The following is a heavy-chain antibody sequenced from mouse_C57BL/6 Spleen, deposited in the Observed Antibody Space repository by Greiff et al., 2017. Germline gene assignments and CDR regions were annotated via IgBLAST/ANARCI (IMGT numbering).Heavy chain of an antibody. CDR3: ARRDMALETHYYAMDY. V-gene: IGHV1-50*01. Sequence: QVQLQQPGAELVKPGASVKLSCKASGYTFTSYWMQWVKQRPGQGLEWIGEIDPSDSYTNYNQKFKGKATLTVDTSSSTAYMQLSSLTSEDSAVYYCARRDMALETHYYAMDYWGQGTSVTVSS. J-gene: IGHJ4*01. CDR1: GYTFTSYW. D-gene: IGHD1-1*02. CDR2: IDPSDSYT.